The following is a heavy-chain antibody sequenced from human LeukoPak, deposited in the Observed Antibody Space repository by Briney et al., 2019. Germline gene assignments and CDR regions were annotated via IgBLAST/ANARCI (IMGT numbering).Heavy chain of an antibody. D-gene: IGHD3-10*01. CDR2: SNHTSCS. CDR1: GGFFSGYY. Sequence: PSFTLSLTCAGYGGFFSGYYWIWMLQPPATGLESSGESNHTSCSKDIPPRIRRLTIPVATSNTQFSLKLSSVTAADTAIYYCARGQARARVRGGYADLAYSYSYYLDVWDKGATVTVSS. J-gene: IGHJ6*03. CDR3: ARGQARARVRGGYADLAYSYSYYLDV. V-gene: IGHV4-34*01.